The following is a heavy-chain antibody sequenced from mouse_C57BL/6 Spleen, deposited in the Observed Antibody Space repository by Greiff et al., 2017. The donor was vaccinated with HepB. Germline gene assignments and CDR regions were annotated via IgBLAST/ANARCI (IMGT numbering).Heavy chain of an antibody. CDR2: IYPGDGDT. CDR3: AKIYYDYLYAMDY. CDR1: GYAFSSSW. Sequence: QVQLKESGPELVKPGASVKISCKASGYAFSSSWMNWVKQRPGKGLEWIGRIYPGDGDTNYNGKFKGKATLTADKSSSTAYMQLSSLTSEDSAVYFCAKIYYDYLYAMDYWGQGTSVTVSS. J-gene: IGHJ4*01. D-gene: IGHD2-4*01. V-gene: IGHV1-82*01.